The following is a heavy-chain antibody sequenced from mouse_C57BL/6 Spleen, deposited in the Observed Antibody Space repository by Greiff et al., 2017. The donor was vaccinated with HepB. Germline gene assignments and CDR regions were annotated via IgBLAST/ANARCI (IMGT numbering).Heavy chain of an antibody. CDR1: GFTFSSYA. V-gene: IGHV5-4*01. CDR3: AREGGYEPLFDY. CDR2: ISDGGSYT. D-gene: IGHD2-2*01. J-gene: IGHJ2*01. Sequence: EVKLVESGGGLVKPGGSLKLSCAASGFTFSSYAMSWVRQTPETRLEWVATISDGGSYTYYPDNVKGRFTISRDNAKNNLYLQMSHLKSEDTAMYYCAREGGYEPLFDYWGQGTTLTVSS.